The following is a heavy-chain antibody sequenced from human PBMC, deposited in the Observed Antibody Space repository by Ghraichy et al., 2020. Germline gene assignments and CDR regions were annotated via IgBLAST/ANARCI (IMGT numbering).Heavy chain of an antibody. J-gene: IGHJ4*02. CDR1: GFTFTSYW. V-gene: IGHV3-74*01. D-gene: IGHD4-23*01. CDR2: INSDGSST. CDR3: EGGNGDY. Sequence: GGSLRLSCVASGFTFTSYWMHWVRQAPGKGLVWVSRINSDGSSTSYADSVKGRFTISRDNAKNTLYLQMNNLRAEDTAVYYCEGGNGDYWGQGTLVTVSS.